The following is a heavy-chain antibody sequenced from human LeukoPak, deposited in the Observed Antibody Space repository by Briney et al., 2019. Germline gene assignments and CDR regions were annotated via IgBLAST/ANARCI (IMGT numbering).Heavy chain of an antibody. V-gene: IGHV3-21*01. CDR1: GFTFSSYS. Sequence: GGSLRLSCAASGFTFSSYSMNWVRQAPGKGLEWVSSISSSSSYIYYADSVKGRFTISRDNSKNTLYLQMNSLRAEDTAVYYCAEVRGIAAAGTGYFQHWGQGTLVTVSS. CDR3: AEVRGIAAAGTGYFQH. CDR2: ISSSSSYI. J-gene: IGHJ1*01. D-gene: IGHD6-13*01.